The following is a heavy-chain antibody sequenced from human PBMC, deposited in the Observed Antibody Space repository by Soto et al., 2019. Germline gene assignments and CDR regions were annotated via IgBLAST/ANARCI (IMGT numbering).Heavy chain of an antibody. D-gene: IGHD1-7*01. CDR3: ARDVGIPGTRHLLDYGMDV. V-gene: IGHV1-2*04. CDR2: INPNSGHT. J-gene: IGHJ6*02. Sequence: QVQLVQSGAEVKKPGASVKVSCKASGYTFADYYLHWVRQAPGQGLEWMGWINPNSGHTTYAQKLRAWDTMTRDKSISTAYMELSRLRSDDTAVYYCARDVGIPGTRHLLDYGMDVWGQGTPVTVSS. CDR1: GYTFADYY.